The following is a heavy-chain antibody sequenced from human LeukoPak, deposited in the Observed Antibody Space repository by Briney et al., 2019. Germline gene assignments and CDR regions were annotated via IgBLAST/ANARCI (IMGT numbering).Heavy chain of an antibody. CDR1: GFTFSSYS. CDR3: ARGGIVGATTGDAFDI. J-gene: IGHJ3*02. CDR2: ISSSSSYI. V-gene: IGHV3-21*01. Sequence: PGGSLRLSCAASGFTFSSYSMNWVRQAPGKGLEWVSSISSSSSYIYYADSVKGRFTISRDNAKNSLYLQMNSLRAEDTAVYYCARGGIVGATTGDAFDIWGQGTMVTVSS. D-gene: IGHD1-26*01.